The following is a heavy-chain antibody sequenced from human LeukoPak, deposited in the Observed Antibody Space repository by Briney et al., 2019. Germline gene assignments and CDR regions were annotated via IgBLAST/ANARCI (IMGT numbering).Heavy chain of an antibody. V-gene: IGHV4-61*08. D-gene: IGHD3-3*01. J-gene: IGHJ6*02. CDR3: PREGRFLEGYYGMDV. CDR2: IYYSGST. CDR1: GGSISSGAYY. Sequence: KPAETLSLTCTVSGGSISSGAYYWSWIRQHPGKGLEWIGHIYYSGSTNYNPSLKSRVTISVDTSHIQFSLKLSSVSANAQPEYYGPREGRFLEGYYGMDVWGQGTTVTDSS.